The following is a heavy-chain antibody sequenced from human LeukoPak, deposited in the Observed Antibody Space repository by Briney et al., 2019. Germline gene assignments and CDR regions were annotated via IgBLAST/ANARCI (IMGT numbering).Heavy chain of an antibody. J-gene: IGHJ4*02. V-gene: IGHV3-33*01. Sequence: PGGSLRLSCAASGFSFSSYGMHWVRQAPGKGLEWVAVIWYGGTNDYYADSVKCRFPISRDNSRNTLYLPMNSLRTEDTAVYSCARAAFDSIGYYLFDYWGQGTLVTVSS. CDR2: IWYGGTND. D-gene: IGHD3-22*01. CDR1: GFSFSSYG. CDR3: ARAAFDSIGYYLFDY.